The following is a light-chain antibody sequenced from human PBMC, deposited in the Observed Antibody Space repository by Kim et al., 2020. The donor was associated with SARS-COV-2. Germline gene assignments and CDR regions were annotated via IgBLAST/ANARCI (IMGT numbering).Light chain of an antibody. CDR1: QSVSSN. J-gene: IGKJ1*01. V-gene: IGKV3-15*01. CDR2: GAS. CDR3: QQYNQWPPWT. Sequence: EIVMTQSPATLSVSPGERATLSCRASQSVSSNLAWYQQKPGQAPRLVIHGASTRATGIPARFSGSGSGTEFTLTISSLQSEDFAVYYCQQYNQWPPWTFGQGTKVDIK.